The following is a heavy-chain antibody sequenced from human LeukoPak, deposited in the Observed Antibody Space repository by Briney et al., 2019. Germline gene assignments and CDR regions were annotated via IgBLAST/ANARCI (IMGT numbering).Heavy chain of an antibody. CDR2: ISAYNGHT. Sequence: ASVKVSCKASGYSFTNYGITWVRQAPGQGLEWMGWISAYNGHTNYAQKFQGRVSMTTDTSTSTAYMELRSLRSDDTAVYYCARGDDFWSGYYSYYFDYWGQGTLVTVSS. V-gene: IGHV1-18*01. D-gene: IGHD3-3*01. CDR1: GYSFTNYG. J-gene: IGHJ4*02. CDR3: ARGDDFWSGYYSYYFDY.